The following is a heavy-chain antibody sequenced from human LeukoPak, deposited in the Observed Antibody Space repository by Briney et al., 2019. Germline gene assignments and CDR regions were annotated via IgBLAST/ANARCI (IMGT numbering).Heavy chain of an antibody. D-gene: IGHD5-18*01. J-gene: IGHJ6*02. CDR2: IYYSGST. CDR1: GGSISSYY. V-gene: IGHV4-59*01. Sequence: SETLSLTCTVSGGSISSYYWSWIRQPPGKGLEWIGYIYYSGSTNYNPSLKSRVTISVDTSKNQFSLKLSSVTAADTAVYYCARDQRYSYGAAYYYYGMDVWGQGTTVTVSS. CDR3: ARDQRYSYGAAYYYYGMDV.